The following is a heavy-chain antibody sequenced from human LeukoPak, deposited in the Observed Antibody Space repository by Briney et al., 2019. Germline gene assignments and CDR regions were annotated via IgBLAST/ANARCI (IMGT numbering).Heavy chain of an antibody. CDR2: IYSGGST. D-gene: IGHD5-12*01. CDR1: GFTVSGNY. CDR3: ASGNSGLYYFDY. V-gene: IGHV3-53*01. Sequence: GGSLRLSCAASGFTVSGNYMSWVRQAPGEGLEWVSGIYSGGSTYYADSVKGRFTISRDNSKNTVYLQMNNLRDEDTAVYYCASGNSGLYYFDYWGQGTLVTVSS. J-gene: IGHJ4*02.